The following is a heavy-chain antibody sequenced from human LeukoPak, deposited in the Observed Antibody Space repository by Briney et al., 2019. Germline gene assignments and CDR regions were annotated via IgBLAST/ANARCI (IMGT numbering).Heavy chain of an antibody. Sequence: SVKVSCKASGGTFSSYAISWVRQAPGQGLEWMGRIIPILGIANYAQKFQGRVTITADKSTSTAYMELSSLRSEDTVVYYCASPRTNSDLPAYYYYGMDVWGQGTTVTVSS. CDR3: ASPRTNSDLPAYYYYGMDV. J-gene: IGHJ6*02. CDR1: GGTFSSYA. CDR2: IIPILGIA. D-gene: IGHD2-15*01. V-gene: IGHV1-69*04.